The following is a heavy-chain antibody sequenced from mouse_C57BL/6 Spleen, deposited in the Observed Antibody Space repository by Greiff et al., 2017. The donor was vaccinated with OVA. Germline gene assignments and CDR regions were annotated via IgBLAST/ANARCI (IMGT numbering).Heavy chain of an antibody. CDR1: GYTFTNYW. Sequence: QVQLQQSGAELVRPGTSVKLSCKASGYTFTNYWIGWAKQRPGHGLEWIGDIYPGGGYTNYNEKFKGKATLTADKSSSTAYMQFSSLTSEDSAIYYSARYYYGSSPYFDYWGQGTTLAVSS. J-gene: IGHJ2*01. D-gene: IGHD1-1*01. CDR3: ARYYYGSSPYFDY. V-gene: IGHV1-63*01. CDR2: IYPGGGYT.